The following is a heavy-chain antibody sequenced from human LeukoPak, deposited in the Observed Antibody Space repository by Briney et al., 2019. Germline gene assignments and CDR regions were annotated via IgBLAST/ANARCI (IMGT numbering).Heavy chain of an antibody. J-gene: IGHJ5*02. Sequence: ASVKVSCKTSGYTFTGYYIHWVRQAPGQGLAWMGRINPNSGGTIYAQKFQGRVTMTKDTSISTAYMELSSLTSDDTAMYYCARALDWFDPWGQETLVTVSS. CDR1: GYTFTGYY. CDR2: INPNSGGT. CDR3: ARALDWFDP. V-gene: IGHV1-2*06.